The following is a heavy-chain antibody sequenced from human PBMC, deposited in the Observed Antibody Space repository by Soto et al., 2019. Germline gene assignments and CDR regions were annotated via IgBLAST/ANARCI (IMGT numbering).Heavy chain of an antibody. V-gene: IGHV3-23*01. J-gene: IGHJ4*02. CDR2: ISGNADST. Sequence: EVQLLESGGGLVQPGGSLRLSCAASGFTFSSYAMRWVRQAPVKGLEWVSAISGNADSTYYADSVKGRFTISRDNSKNTLYLQMNSLRAEDTAVYYCARRGSGSYYDYWSQGTLVTVSS. CDR3: ARRGSGSYYDY. CDR1: GFTFSSYA. D-gene: IGHD1-26*01.